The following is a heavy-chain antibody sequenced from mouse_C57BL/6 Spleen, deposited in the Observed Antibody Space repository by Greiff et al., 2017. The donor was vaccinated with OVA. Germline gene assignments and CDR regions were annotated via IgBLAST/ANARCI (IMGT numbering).Heavy chain of an antibody. Sequence: EVQRVESGAGLVKPGGSLKLSCAASGFTFSSYAMYWVRQTPEKRLEWVAYISSGGDYIYSADTVKGRFTISRDHARTTLYLQMISLKSEDTAMYNCTRDRGNAYAMDYWGQGTSVTVSS. V-gene: IGHV5-9-1*02. CDR1: GFTFSSYA. J-gene: IGHJ4*01. CDR3: TRDRGNAYAMDY. D-gene: IGHD2-1*01. CDR2: ISSGGDYI.